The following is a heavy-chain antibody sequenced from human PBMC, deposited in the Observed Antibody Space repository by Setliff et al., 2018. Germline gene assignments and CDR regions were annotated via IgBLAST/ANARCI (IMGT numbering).Heavy chain of an antibody. D-gene: IGHD6-19*01. CDR3: ARGNSRSSVWYVVPHFDY. Sequence: SETLSLTCTVSGGSITNSYWSWIRQTPGKGLEWIGYVYNNGNNGITKYNPSLRSRVTMSLDTSKNQFSLRLKSVTAADTAVYYCARGNSRSSVWYVVPHFDYWGQGTLVTVS. CDR1: GGSITNSY. J-gene: IGHJ4*02. V-gene: IGHV4-59*08. CDR2: VYNNGNNGIT.